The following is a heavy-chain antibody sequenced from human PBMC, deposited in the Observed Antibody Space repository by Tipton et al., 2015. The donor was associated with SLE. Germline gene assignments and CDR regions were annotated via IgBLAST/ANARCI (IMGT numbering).Heavy chain of an antibody. Sequence: LRLSCTVSGGSISSYYWSWIRQPPGKGLEWIGEINHSGSTNYNPSLKSRVTISVDTSKNQFSLNLSSVTAADTAVYYCARVLGGSNWFDPWGQGTLVTVSS. V-gene: IGHV4-34*01. D-gene: IGHD2-15*01. CDR2: INHSGST. CDR1: GGSISSYY. CDR3: ARVLGGSNWFDP. J-gene: IGHJ5*02.